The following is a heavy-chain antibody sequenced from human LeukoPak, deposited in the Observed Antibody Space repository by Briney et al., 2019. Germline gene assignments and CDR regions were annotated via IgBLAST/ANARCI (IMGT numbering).Heavy chain of an antibody. CDR1: GGSISSGGYY. CDR3: ARERYGGSYDAFDI. D-gene: IGHD1-26*01. CDR2: IYHSGST. Sequence: SETLSLTCTVSGGSISSGGYYWSWIRQPPGKGLEWIGYIYHSGSTYYNPSLKSRVTISVDRSKNQFSLKLSSVTAADTAVYYCARERYGGSYDAFDIWGQGTMVTVSS. V-gene: IGHV4-30-2*01. J-gene: IGHJ3*02.